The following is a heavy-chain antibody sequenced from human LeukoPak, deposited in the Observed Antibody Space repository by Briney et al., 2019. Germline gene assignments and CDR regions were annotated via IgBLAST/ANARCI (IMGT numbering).Heavy chain of an antibody. CDR2: ISSSSSYI. Sequence: GGSLRLSCAASGFTFSSYSMNWVRQAPGKGLEWVSSISSSSSYIYYADSVMGRFTISRDNAKNSLYLQMNSLRAEDTAVYYCARRIITGTAYYMDVWGKGTTVTDSS. CDR1: GFTFSSYS. CDR3: ARRIITGTAYYMDV. D-gene: IGHD1-20*01. J-gene: IGHJ6*03. V-gene: IGHV3-21*01.